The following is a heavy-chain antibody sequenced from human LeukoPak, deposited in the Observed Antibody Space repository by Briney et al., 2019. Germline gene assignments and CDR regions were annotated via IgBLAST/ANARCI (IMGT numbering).Heavy chain of an antibody. Sequence: GASVKVSCKASGYTFTSYGISWVRRAPGQGLEWMGWISAYNGNTNYAQKLQGRVTMTTDTSTSTAYMELRSLRSDGTAVYYCARVGDTYYDILTGYYINDYWGQGTLVTVSS. CDR3: ARVGDTYYDILTGYYINDY. CDR2: ISAYNGNT. J-gene: IGHJ4*02. D-gene: IGHD3-9*01. V-gene: IGHV1-18*01. CDR1: GYTFTSYG.